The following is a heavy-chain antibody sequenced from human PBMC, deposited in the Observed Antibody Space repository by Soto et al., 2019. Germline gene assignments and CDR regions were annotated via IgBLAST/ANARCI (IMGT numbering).Heavy chain of an antibody. D-gene: IGHD3-22*01. J-gene: IGHJ3*02. V-gene: IGHV4-34*01. Sequence: SETLSLTCAVYGESFSGYYWSWIRQPPGKGLEWIGEINHSGSTNYNPSLKSRVTISVDTSKNQFSLKLSSVTAADTAVYYCARFRQYYYDSSGYYYAGDAFDIWGQGTIVTVSS. CDR1: GESFSGYY. CDR2: INHSGST. CDR3: ARFRQYYYDSSGYYYAGDAFDI.